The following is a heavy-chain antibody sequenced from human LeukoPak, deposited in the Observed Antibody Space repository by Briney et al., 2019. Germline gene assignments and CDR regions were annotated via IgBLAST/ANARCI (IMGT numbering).Heavy chain of an antibody. Sequence: GGSLRLSCAASGFTFSSYSMNWVRQAPGKGLELVSSISSSSSYIYYADSVKGRFTISRDNAKNSLYLQMNSLRAEDTAVYYCARDGGPSDYWGQGTLVTVSS. J-gene: IGHJ4*02. CDR3: ARDGGPSDY. V-gene: IGHV3-21*01. CDR1: GFTFSSYS. CDR2: ISSSSSYI. D-gene: IGHD2-15*01.